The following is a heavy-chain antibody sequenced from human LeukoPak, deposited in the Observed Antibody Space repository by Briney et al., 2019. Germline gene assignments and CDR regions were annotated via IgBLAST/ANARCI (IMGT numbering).Heavy chain of an antibody. CDR1: GFTFSSYS. J-gene: IGHJ3*02. V-gene: IGHV3-48*04. D-gene: IGHD5-24*01. Sequence: GGSLRLSCAASGFTFSSYSINWVRQAPGKGLEWVSYISSTSSSIYYADSVKGRFTVSRDNAKNSLYLQMNSLRAEDTAVYYCARDSENDAFDIWGQGTMVTVSS. CDR3: ARDSENDAFDI. CDR2: ISSTSSSI.